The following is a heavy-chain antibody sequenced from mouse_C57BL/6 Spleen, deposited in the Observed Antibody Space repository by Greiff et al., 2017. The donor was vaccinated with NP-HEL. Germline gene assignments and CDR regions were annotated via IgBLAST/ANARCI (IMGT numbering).Heavy chain of an antibody. J-gene: IGHJ3*01. CDR1: GYSITSGYY. CDR2: ISYDGSN. D-gene: IGHD2-2*01. CDR3: ARHGYDRTWFAY. V-gene: IGHV3-6*01. Sequence: EVQRVESGPGLVKPSQSLSLTCSVTGYSITSGYYWNWIRQFPGNKLEWMGYISYDGSNNYNPSLKNRISITRDTSKNQFFLKLNSVTTEDTATYYCARHGYDRTWFAYWGQGTLVTVSA.